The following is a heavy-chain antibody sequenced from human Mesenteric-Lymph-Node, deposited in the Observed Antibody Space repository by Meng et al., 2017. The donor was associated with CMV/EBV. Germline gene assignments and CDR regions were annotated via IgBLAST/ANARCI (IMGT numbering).Heavy chain of an antibody. D-gene: IGHD4-23*01. CDR3: ARHQRWLKSEGGFNY. J-gene: IGHJ4*02. Sequence: LRPGVAGLLRPSEPLPLTCAVYGGSFSGNHWSCIRQPPGKGLEWIGEINHSGSTNYNPSLKSRVTISVDTSKNQFSLKLSSVTAADTAVYYCARHQRWLKSEGGFNYWGQGTLVTVSS. V-gene: IGHV4-34*01. CDR1: GGSFSGNH. CDR2: INHSGST.